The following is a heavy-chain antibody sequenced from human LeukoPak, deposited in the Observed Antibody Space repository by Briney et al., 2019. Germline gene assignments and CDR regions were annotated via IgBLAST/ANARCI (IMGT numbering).Heavy chain of an antibody. CDR1: GFTFSSYG. CDR2: IWNDGSNK. CDR3: AREGNYDISTGLYNYYYYGMDV. J-gene: IGHJ6*02. Sequence: GRSLRLSCAASGFTFSSYGMHWVRQAPGKGLEWVAIIWNDGSNKYYADSVKGRFTISRDNSKNTLYLQMNSLRAENTAVYYCAREGNYDISTGLYNYYYYGMDVWGQGTTVTVSS. D-gene: IGHD3-9*01. V-gene: IGHV3-33*01.